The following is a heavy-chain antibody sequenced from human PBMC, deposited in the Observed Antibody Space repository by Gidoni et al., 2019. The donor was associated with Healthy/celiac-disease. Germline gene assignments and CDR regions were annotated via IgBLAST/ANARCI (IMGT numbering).Heavy chain of an antibody. CDR3: ARSRDGYNPAFDI. V-gene: IGHV4-59*01. CDR2: IYYSGST. Sequence: QVQLQESGPGLVKPSETLSLTCTVSGGSISRYYWSWIRQPPGKGLEWIGYIYYSGSTNYNPSLKSRVTISVDTSKNQFSLKLSSVTAADTAVYYCARSRDGYNPAFDIWGQGTMVTVSS. J-gene: IGHJ3*02. D-gene: IGHD5-12*01. CDR1: GGSISRYY.